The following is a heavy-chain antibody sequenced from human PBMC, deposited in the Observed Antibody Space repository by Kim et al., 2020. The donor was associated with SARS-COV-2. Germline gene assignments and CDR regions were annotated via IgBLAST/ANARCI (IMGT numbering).Heavy chain of an antibody. V-gene: IGHV4-59*01. D-gene: IGHD6-19*01. CDR1: GGSISPYY. J-gene: IGHJ4*02. CDR3: SRRRGVAGDFYS. Sequence: SETLSLTCTVSGGSISPYYWSWFRQPPGKGLEWIGYIFYTGNTNYNPSLKSRVTISVDTSKNQFSLKLTSVTTADAAVYYFSRRRGVAGDFYSWGQGTL. CDR2: IFYTGNT.